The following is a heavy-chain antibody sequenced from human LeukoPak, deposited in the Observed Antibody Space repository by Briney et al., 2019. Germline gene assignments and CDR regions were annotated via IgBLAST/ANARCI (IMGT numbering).Heavy chain of an antibody. D-gene: IGHD1-20*01. CDR1: GFTFSSYG. CDR3: AKASITGTGWFDP. Sequence: PGGSLRLSCAASGFTFSSYGMLWVRQAPGKGLEWVAFIRYDGSNKYYADSVKGRFTISRDNSKNTLYLQMNSLRAEDTAVYYCAKASITGTGWFDPWGQGTLVTVSS. CDR2: IRYDGSNK. J-gene: IGHJ5*02. V-gene: IGHV3-30*02.